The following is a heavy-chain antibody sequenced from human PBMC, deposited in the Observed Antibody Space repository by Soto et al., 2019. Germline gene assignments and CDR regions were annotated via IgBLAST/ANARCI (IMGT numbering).Heavy chain of an antibody. CDR1: GFTFSSYS. Sequence: EVQLVESGGGLVKPGESLRLSCAGSGFTFSSYSFNWVRQAPGKGLEWLASVSNGGSYTYYADSVKGRFTISRDNGANSAFLQINSLRGEDTAVYYCSRDWDHMDVWGNGTTVTVS. J-gene: IGHJ6*03. D-gene: IGHD1-26*01. V-gene: IGHV3-21*01. CDR3: SRDWDHMDV. CDR2: VSNGGSYT.